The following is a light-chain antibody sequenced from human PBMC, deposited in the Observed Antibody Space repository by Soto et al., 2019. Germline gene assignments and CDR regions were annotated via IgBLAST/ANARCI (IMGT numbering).Light chain of an antibody. CDR2: GAS. CDR1: QSVSSSY. CDR3: QQYGSSPRT. V-gene: IGKV3-20*01. J-gene: IGKJ1*01. Sequence: EIVLTQSPGTLSLSPGERATLSCSASQSVSSSYSAWYQQKPGQAPRLLIHGASSRATGIPDRFSGSGSGTDFTLTISRLEPEDFAVYYCQQYGSSPRTFGQGTKVDIK.